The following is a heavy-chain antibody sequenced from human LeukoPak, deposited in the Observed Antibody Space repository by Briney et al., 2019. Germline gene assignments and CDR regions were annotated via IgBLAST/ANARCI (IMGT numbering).Heavy chain of an antibody. CDR1: GYTLTQLS. J-gene: IGHJ4*02. Sequence: ASVKVSCKVSGYTLTQLSMQWVRQAPGKGLEWMGGFDLEGGETIYAQKFQGRVTMTEDTSTDTAYMELSSLRSEDTAVYYCAAVDYYRGMPFDYWGQGPLVTVSS. D-gene: IGHD3-22*01. CDR2: FDLEGGET. V-gene: IGHV1-24*01. CDR3: AAVDYYRGMPFDY.